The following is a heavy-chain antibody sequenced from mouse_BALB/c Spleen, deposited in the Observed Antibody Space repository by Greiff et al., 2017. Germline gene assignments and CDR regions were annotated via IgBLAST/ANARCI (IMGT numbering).Heavy chain of an antibody. D-gene: IGHD2-2*01. CDR2: INPSNGRT. V-gene: IGHV1S81*02. CDR1: GYTFTSYW. CDR3: AYGYDLAY. J-gene: IGHJ3*01. Sequence: VQLQQPGAELVKPGASVKLSCKASGYTFTSYWMHWVKQRPGQGLEWIGEINPSNGRTNYNEKFKSKATLTVDKSSSTAYMQLSSLTSEDSAVYFCAYGYDLAYWGQGTLVTVSA.